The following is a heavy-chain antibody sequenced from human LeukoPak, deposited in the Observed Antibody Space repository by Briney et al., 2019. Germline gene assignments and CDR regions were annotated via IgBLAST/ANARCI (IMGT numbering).Heavy chain of an antibody. CDR2: AGWAGGTT. J-gene: IGHJ4*02. CDR3: AKELDTMFFDY. Sequence: GGSLRLSCATSGFTFDRYTRHWVRHAPGKGLEWVSLAGWAGGTTYYSDSVRGRFTISRDSGKNSVYLQMNSLTTDDTAFYFCAKELDTMFFDYWGQGALVTVSS. D-gene: IGHD3-10*02. CDR1: GFTFDRYT. V-gene: IGHV3-43*01.